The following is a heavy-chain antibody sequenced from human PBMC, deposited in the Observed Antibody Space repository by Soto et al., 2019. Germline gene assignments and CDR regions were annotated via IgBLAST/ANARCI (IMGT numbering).Heavy chain of an antibody. CDR2: IISSASFT. D-gene: IGHD3-3*01. J-gene: IGHJ4*02. Sequence: GSLRLSCASSGFTFSDYSINWVRQAPGRGLEWISYIISSASFTSYADSVKGRFTISRDNARNSVYLQMNGLRDDDTAVYYCVRDMSWAIFDWGRGTLVTVSS. CDR3: VRDMSWAIFD. V-gene: IGHV3-48*02. CDR1: GFTFSDYS.